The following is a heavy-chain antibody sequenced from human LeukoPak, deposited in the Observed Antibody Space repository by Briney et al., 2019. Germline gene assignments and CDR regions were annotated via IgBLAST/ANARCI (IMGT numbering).Heavy chain of an antibody. D-gene: IGHD3-22*01. CDR1: GFTFSSYW. CDR2: IKQDGSEK. Sequence: GGSLRLSCAASGFTFSSYWMSWVRQPPAKGLELVANIKQDGSEKYYVDSVKGRFTISRDNAKNSLYLHMNRLRAEDTAVYYCARAEGGGGYLEYWGQGTLVTVSS. CDR3: ARAEGGGGYLEY. V-gene: IGHV3-7*05. J-gene: IGHJ4*02.